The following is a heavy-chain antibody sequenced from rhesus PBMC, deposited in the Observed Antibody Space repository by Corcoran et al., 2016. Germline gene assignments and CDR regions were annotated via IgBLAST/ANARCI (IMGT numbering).Heavy chain of an antibody. V-gene: IGHV4-160*01. Sequence: QVQLQESGPGLVKPSETLSLTCAVSGGSISSNYWSWICQPPGKGLEWMGRIYGRGGSPVYNPSLKSPVTISTDPSKNQFSLELSSVTAADTAVYYCARRSRGYSYGSAFDYWGQGVLVTVSS. CDR3: ARRSRGYSYGSAFDY. J-gene: IGHJ4*01. CDR2: IYGRGGSP. D-gene: IGHD5-36*01. CDR1: GGSISSNY.